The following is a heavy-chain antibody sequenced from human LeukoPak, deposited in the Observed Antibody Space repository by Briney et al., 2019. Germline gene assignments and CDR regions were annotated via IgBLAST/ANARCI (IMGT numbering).Heavy chain of an antibody. CDR1: GYTFTSYG. CDR3: ARIVGYYDSSGYYSDYYYGMDV. V-gene: IGHV1-18*01. D-gene: IGHD3-22*01. CDR2: ISAYNGNT. Sequence: ASVKVSCKASGYTFTSYGISWVRQAPGQGPEWMGWISAYNGNTNYAQKLQGRVTMTTDTSTSTAYMELRSLRSDDTAVYYCARIVGYYDSSGYYSDYYYGMDVWGQGTTVTVSS. J-gene: IGHJ6*02.